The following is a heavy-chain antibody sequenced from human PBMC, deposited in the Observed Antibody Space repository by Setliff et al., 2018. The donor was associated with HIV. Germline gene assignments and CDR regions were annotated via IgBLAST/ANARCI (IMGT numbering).Heavy chain of an antibody. D-gene: IGHD5-18*01. CDR2: IYYNGNT. CDR1: GGSINNYY. V-gene: IGHV4-59*01. Sequence: SETLSLTCTVSGGSINNYYWSWIRQSPGKGLVWIAHIYYNGNTDYNPSLKSRLSISVDTSKNKFSLHLTSATAADTAIYYCGRERPAMGGWGDYFDYWGQGKLVTVSS. J-gene: IGHJ4*02. CDR3: GRERPAMGGWGDYFDY.